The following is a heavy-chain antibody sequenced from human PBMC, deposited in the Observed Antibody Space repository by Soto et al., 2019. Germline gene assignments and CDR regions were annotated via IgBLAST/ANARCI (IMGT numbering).Heavy chain of an antibody. V-gene: IGHV4-39*01. CDR1: GGSISSSSYY. Sequence: SETLSLTCTVSGGSISSSSYYWGWTRQPPGKGLEWIGSIYYSGSTYYNPSLKSRVTISVDTSKNQFSLKLSSVTAADTAVYYCARSGGRDYWFDPWGQGTLVTVSS. D-gene: IGHD2-21*02. CDR2: IYYSGST. CDR3: ARSGGRDYWFDP. J-gene: IGHJ5*02.